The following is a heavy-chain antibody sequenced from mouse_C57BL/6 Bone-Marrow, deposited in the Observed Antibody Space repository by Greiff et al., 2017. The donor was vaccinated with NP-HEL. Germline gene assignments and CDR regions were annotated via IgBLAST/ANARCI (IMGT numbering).Heavy chain of an antibody. CDR1: GYTFTSYG. CDR3: ARFPVPVQFAY. CDR2: IYPRSGNT. J-gene: IGHJ3*01. V-gene: IGHV1-81*01. Sequence: QVQLQQSGAELARPGASVKLSCKASGYTFTSYGISWVKQRTGQGLEWIGEIYPRSGNTYYNEKFKGKATLTADKSSSTAYMELRSLTSEDSAVYFCARFPVPVQFAYWGQGTLVTVSA.